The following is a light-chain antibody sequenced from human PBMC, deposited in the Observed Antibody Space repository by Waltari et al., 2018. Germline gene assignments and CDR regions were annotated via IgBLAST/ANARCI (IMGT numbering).Light chain of an antibody. CDR2: DAS. V-gene: IGKV3-20*01. CDR3: QKYVTLPAT. Sequence: EIVLTQSPGTLSLSPGERATLSCRASQSVRRSLALYQQKPGQAPRLLIYDASIRATGIPDRFSGSGSGTDFSLTISRLEPEDFAVYYCQKYVTLPATFGQGTKVEIK. CDR1: QSVRRS. J-gene: IGKJ1*01.